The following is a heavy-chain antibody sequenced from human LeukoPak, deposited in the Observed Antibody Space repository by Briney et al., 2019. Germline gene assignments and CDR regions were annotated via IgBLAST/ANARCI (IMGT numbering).Heavy chain of an antibody. D-gene: IGHD2-2*01. CDR1: GFTFSSYD. CDR2: ITLSGANT. Sequence: GGSLRLSCAASGFTFSSYDMSWVRQAPGKGLEWVSSITLSGANTFYADSVMGRFTISRGYSKNTLYLQMNSLSAEDTAVYYCAKRGNPAVGHHYLDVWGEGTPVSVSS. J-gene: IGHJ6*03. V-gene: IGHV3-23*01. CDR3: AKRGNPAVGHHYLDV.